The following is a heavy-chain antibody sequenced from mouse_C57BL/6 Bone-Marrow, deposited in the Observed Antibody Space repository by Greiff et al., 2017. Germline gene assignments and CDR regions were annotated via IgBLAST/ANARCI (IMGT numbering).Heavy chain of an antibody. V-gene: IGHV1-9*01. D-gene: IGHD2-1*01. CDR2: ILPGSSST. CDR1: GYTFTGYW. J-gene: IGHJ3*01. Sequence: QVQLQQSGAELMKPGASVKLSCKATGYTFTGYWIEWVKQRPGHGLEWIGEILPGSSSTNYNEKFKGKATFTADTSSNTAYMQLSSLTTEDSAIYYCARDHGNTWFAYWGQGTLVTVSA. CDR3: ARDHGNTWFAY.